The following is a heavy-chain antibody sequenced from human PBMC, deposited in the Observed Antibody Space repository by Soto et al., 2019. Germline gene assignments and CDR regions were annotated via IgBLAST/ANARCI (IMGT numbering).Heavy chain of an antibody. CDR2: ISAYNGNT. V-gene: IGHV1-18*01. Sequence: ASVKVSCKASGFTFTNYAITWVRQAPGQGLEWMGWISAYNGNTNYAQNLRDRVTMTTDASTSTAFMELRSLTYDDTAIYYCTGDFGGGPPEGVDHWGKETQVTVSS. CDR1: GFTFTNYA. D-gene: IGHD3-16*01. CDR3: TGDFGGGPPEGVDH. J-gene: IGHJ4*02.